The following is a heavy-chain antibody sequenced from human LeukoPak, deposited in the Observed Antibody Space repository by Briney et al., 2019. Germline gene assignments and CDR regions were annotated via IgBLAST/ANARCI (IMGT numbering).Heavy chain of an antibody. Sequence: PSETLSLTCAVYGGSSSGYYWSWIRQPPGKGLEWIGEINHSGSTNYNPSLKSRVTISVDTSKNQFSLKLSSVTAADTAVYYCARSCSSTSCYVGFDYWGQGTLVTVSS. CDR3: ARSCSSTSCYVGFDY. V-gene: IGHV4-34*01. J-gene: IGHJ4*02. CDR1: GGSSSGYY. D-gene: IGHD2-2*01. CDR2: INHSGST.